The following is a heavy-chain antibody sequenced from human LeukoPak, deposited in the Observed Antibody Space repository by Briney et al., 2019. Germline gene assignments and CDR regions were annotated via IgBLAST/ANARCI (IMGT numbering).Heavy chain of an antibody. CDR1: GFTFSSYW. CDR3: ARDGRYCSSTSCYFDY. Sequence: GGSLRLSCAASGFTFSSYWMSWVRQAPGKGLEWVANIKQDGSEKYYVDSVKGRFTISRDNAKNSLYLQMNSLRAEDTAVYYCARDGRYCSSTSCYFDYWGQGTLVTVSS. D-gene: IGHD2-2*01. V-gene: IGHV3-7*01. J-gene: IGHJ4*02. CDR2: IKQDGSEK.